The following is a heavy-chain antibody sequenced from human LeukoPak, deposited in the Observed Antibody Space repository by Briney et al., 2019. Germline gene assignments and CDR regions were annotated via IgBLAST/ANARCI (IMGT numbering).Heavy chain of an antibody. J-gene: IGHJ4*02. CDR3: VKVAKYYYGSETYYFFEQ. D-gene: IGHD3-10*01. CDR2: RNQDGTEK. CDR1: GVTFTTYW. V-gene: IGHV3-7*01. Sequence: GGSLRLSSAASGVTFTTYWMSWVRQFPGMGLQWVANRNQDGTEKYYVDPVKGRFTISRDNAKNSLHLQMNSLRVEDTAIYYCVKVAKYYYGSETYYFFEQWGQGTPVTASS.